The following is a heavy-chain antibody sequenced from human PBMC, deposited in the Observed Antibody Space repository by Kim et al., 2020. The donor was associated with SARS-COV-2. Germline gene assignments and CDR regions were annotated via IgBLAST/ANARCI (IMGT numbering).Heavy chain of an antibody. V-gene: IGHV7-4-1*02. D-gene: IGHD2-21*01. CDR3: AKSRWXCRXPXCYCSXXY. J-gene: IGHJ4*02. Sequence: ASVKVSCKTSGYTFTTYAIHWVRQAPGQGLEWMGWINTNTGNPTYAQGFTGRFVFSLDTSVSTTYLQISSLKAEDTGVYYCAKSRWXCRXPXCYCSXXYWGQGXLXTXSS. CDR2: INTNTGNP. CDR1: GYTFTTYA.